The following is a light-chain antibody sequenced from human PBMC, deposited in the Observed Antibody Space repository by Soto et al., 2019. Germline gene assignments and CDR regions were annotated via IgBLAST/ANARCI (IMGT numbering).Light chain of an antibody. J-gene: IGLJ2*01. Sequence: QSALTQPASVSGSPGQSITISCTGTSSDVGGYDYVSWYQQHPGKAPKLMIYDVTNRPSGVSNRFCGAKSGNTASLTISGLQAEDEADYYCNSYTSSSTRVFGGGTKLTV. CDR1: SSDVGGYDY. V-gene: IGLV2-14*03. CDR3: NSYTSSSTRV. CDR2: DVT.